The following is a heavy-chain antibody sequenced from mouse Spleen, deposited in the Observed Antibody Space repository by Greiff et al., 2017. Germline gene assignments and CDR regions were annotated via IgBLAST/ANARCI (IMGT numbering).Heavy chain of an antibody. D-gene: IGHD2-4*01. Sequence: EVQLQQSGAELVRPGALVKLSCKASGFNIKDYYMHWVKQRPEQGLEWIGWIDPENGNTIYDPKFQGKASITADTSSNTAYLQLSSLTSEDTAVYYCAPSMITTEYYYAMDYWGQGTSVTVSS. V-gene: IGHV14-1*02. CDR1: GFNIKDYY. CDR2: IDPENGNT. CDR3: APSMITTEYYYAMDY. J-gene: IGHJ4*01.